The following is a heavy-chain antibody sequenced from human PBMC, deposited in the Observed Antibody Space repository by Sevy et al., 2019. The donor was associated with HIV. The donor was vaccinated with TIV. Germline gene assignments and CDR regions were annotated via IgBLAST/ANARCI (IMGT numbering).Heavy chain of an antibody. Sequence: GESLKISCAASGFTFSYSGMHWVRQAPGKGLEWVAFIQFDGSSQYYADSVKGRFTILRDNSKKTLYLQMNSLTTDDTAVYYCAKNTAAVGVEGFDYWGQGALVTVSS. D-gene: IGHD2-8*01. CDR1: GFTFSYSG. CDR2: IQFDGSSQ. J-gene: IGHJ4*02. V-gene: IGHV3-30*02. CDR3: AKNTAAVGVEGFDY.